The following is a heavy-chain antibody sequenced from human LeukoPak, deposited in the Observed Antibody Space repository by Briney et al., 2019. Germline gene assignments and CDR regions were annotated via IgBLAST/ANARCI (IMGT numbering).Heavy chain of an antibody. D-gene: IGHD3-16*02. V-gene: IGHV3-30*03. CDR1: GFTFSNYD. J-gene: IGHJ4*02. CDR3: ARHLYDYVWGSYRYLDY. CDR2: VSHDGSKK. Sequence: GGSLRLSCAVSGFTFSNYDMHWVRQAPGKGLEWVAVVSHDGSKKEYLNSVKGRFTISRDNSKNTLYLQMNSLRAEDTAVYYCARHLYDYVWGSYRYLDYWGQGTLVTVSS.